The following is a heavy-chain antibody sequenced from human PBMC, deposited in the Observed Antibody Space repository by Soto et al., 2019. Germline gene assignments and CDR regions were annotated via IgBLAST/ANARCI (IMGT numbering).Heavy chain of an antibody. Sequence: GESLKISCRTSGYRFTSYLISWVRQMPGKGLEWMGIIFPSDSDTRYSPSFQGQVTISADRSTSTVFLQWASLKASDTAVYFCARKDKSGYFNWFDPLGQRTLVTVCS. CDR1: GYRFTSYL. CDR3: ARKDKSGYFNWFDP. CDR2: IFPSDSDT. J-gene: IGHJ5*02. V-gene: IGHV5-51*01. D-gene: IGHD3-22*01.